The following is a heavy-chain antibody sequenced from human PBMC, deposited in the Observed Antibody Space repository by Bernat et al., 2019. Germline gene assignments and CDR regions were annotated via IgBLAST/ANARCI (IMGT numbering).Heavy chain of an antibody. CDR2: IYYSGST. V-gene: IGHV4-39*01. D-gene: IGHD2-15*01. Sequence: QLQLQESGPGLVKPSETLSLTCTVSGGSISSSSYYWGWIRQPPGKGLEWIGSIYYSGSTYYNPSLNSRVTISVDTSKNQFYLKLSSVTAADTAVYYCAGQVYCSGGSCLDYWGQGTLVTVSS. J-gene: IGHJ4*02. CDR3: AGQVYCSGGSCLDY. CDR1: GGSISSSSYY.